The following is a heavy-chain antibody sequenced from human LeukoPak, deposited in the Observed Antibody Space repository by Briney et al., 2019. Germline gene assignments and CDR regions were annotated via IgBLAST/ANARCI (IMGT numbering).Heavy chain of an antibody. CDR1: GYTFTSYD. V-gene: IGHV1-8*01. D-gene: IGHD4-17*01. CDR3: ARDFGDYGLFDY. CDR2: MNPNSGNT. J-gene: IGHJ4*02. Sequence: EASVKVSCKASGYTFTSYDINWVRQATGQGLEWMGWMNPNSGNTGYAQKFQGRVTMTRDTSTSTVYMELSSLRSEDTAVYYCARDFGDYGLFDYWGQGTLVTVSS.